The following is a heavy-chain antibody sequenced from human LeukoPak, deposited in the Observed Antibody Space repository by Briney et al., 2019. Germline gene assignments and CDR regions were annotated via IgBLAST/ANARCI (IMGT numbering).Heavy chain of an antibody. D-gene: IGHD4-17*01. CDR1: GFAFSSHA. J-gene: IGHJ4*02. CDR3: ANEIRPNDY. Sequence: GGSLRLSCAASGFAFSSHAMTWVRQAPGKGLEWVSAISISGDRTYYAHSVKGRFTISRDNSKNTVYLQMNSLRAEDTAVYYCANEIRPNDYWGQGTLVTVSS. CDR2: ISISGDRT. V-gene: IGHV3-23*01.